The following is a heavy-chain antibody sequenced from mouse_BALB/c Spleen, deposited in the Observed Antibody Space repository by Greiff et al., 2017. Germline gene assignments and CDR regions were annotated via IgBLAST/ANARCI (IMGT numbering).Heavy chain of an antibody. CDR3: ANYYRYPFAY. CDR1: GYTFTDYN. V-gene: IGHV1S29*02. D-gene: IGHD2-14*01. Sequence: EVQLQQSGPELVKPGASVKISCKASGYTFTDYNMHWVKQSHGKSLEWIGYIYPYNGGTGYNQKFKSKATLTVDNSSSTAYMELRSLTSEDSAVYYCANYYRYPFAYWGQGTLVTVSA. J-gene: IGHJ3*01. CDR2: IYPYNGGT.